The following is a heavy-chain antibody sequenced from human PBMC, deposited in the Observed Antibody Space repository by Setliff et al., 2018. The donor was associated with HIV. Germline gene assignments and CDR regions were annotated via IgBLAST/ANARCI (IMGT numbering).Heavy chain of an antibody. Sequence: PGGSLRLSCAASGFTFSSYGMHWVRQAPGKGLEWVAVIWYDGSNKYYADSVKGRFTISRDKSKNTLYLQMNSLRAEDTAVYYCAKVRIAAAGTGYYYYGMDVWGQGTTVTVSS. CDR3: AKVRIAAAGTGYYYYGMDV. CDR2: IWYDGSNK. D-gene: IGHD6-13*01. CDR1: GFTFSSYG. J-gene: IGHJ6*02. V-gene: IGHV3-30*02.